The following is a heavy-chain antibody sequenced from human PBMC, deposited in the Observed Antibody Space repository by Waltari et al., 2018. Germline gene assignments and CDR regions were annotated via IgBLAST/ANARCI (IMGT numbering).Heavy chain of an antibody. Sequence: EVQLVESGGGLVQPGRSLRRSCAASGFPFDDYAMHWVRQPSGKGLDGVSGISWNRGSIGYADSVKGRFTISRDNAKNSLYLQMNSLRAEDTALYYCAKDPSYSGSHTGAFDIWGQGTMVTVSS. J-gene: IGHJ3*02. V-gene: IGHV3-9*01. CDR1: GFPFDDYA. CDR2: ISWNRGSI. CDR3: AKDPSYSGSHTGAFDI. D-gene: IGHD1-26*01.